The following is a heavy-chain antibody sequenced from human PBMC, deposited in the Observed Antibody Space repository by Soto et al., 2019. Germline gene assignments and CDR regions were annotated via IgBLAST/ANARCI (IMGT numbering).Heavy chain of an antibody. CDR2: IYYSGST. CDR1: GGSISSSSYY. CDR3: ARQLRITISENYFDY. Sequence: SETLSLTCTVSGGSISSSSYYWGWIRQPPGKGLEWIGSIYYSGSTYYNPSLKSRVTISVDTSKNQFSLKLSSVTAADTAVYYCARQLRITISENYFDYWGQGTLVTVSS. J-gene: IGHJ4*02. V-gene: IGHV4-39*01. D-gene: IGHD3-3*01.